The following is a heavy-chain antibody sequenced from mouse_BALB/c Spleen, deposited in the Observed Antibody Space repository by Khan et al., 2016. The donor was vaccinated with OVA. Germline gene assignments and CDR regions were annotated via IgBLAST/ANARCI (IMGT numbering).Heavy chain of an antibody. CDR3: ARGGGAYYRNDGGAMEY. V-gene: IGHV9-4*02. J-gene: IGHJ4*01. D-gene: IGHD2-14*01. Sequence: QVQLKQSGPELKKPGETVRISCKASGYTFTTAGIQWVQKMPGKGLKWIGWINTHSGVPKYAEDFKGRFAFSLEISVNTAYLQITNLKNEDTATYVCARGGGAYYRNDGGAMEYWGQGTSVTVSS. CDR1: GYTFTTAG. CDR2: INTHSGVP.